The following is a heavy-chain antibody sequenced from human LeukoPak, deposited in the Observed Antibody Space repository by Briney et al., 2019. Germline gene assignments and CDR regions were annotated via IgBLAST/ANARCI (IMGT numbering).Heavy chain of an antibody. CDR2: LYSGGST. Sequence: PGGSLRLSCAASGFTVSSNYMSWVRQAPGKGLEWVSVLYSGGSTYYADSVKGRLTISRDNSKNTLYLQMNSLRAEDTAVYYCARDGSGWYREGGGNYYGMDVWGQGTTVTVSS. CDR3: ARDGSGWYREGGGNYYGMDV. V-gene: IGHV3-53*01. D-gene: IGHD6-19*01. CDR1: GFTVSSNY. J-gene: IGHJ6*02.